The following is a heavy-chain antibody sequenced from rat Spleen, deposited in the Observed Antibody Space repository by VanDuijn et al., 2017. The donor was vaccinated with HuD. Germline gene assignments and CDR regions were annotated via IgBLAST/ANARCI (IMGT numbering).Heavy chain of an antibody. CDR2: IVFDGSGI. D-gene: IGHD1-12*03. CDR3: ATRDYYDGYPYWYFDF. Sequence: EVQLVESGGGLVQPGRSLKFSCAASGFTFSDYAMAWVRQAPKKGLEWVATIVFDGSGIYYRDSVKGRFTISRDNAKSTLYLQMDSLRSEDTATYYCATRDYYDGYPYWYFDFWGPGTMVTVSS. V-gene: IGHV5-17*01. CDR1: GFTFSDYA. J-gene: IGHJ1*01.